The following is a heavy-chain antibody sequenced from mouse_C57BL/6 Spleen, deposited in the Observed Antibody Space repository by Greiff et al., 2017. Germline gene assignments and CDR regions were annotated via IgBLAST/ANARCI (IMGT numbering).Heavy chain of an antibody. D-gene: IGHD2-4*01. V-gene: IGHV10-1*01. CDR1: GFSFNTYA. CDR2: IRSKSNNYAT. CDR3: VRHYALYDYDEGFAY. Sequence: EVKLVESGGGLVQPKGSLKLSCAASGFSFNTYAMNWVRQAPGKGLEWVARIRSKSNNYATYYADSVKDRFTISRDDSESMLYLQMNNLKTEDTAMYYCVRHYALYDYDEGFAYWGQGTLVTVSA. J-gene: IGHJ3*01.